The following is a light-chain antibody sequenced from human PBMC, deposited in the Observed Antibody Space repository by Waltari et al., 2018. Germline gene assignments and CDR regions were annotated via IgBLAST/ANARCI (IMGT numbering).Light chain of an antibody. CDR3: CSYAGSSTFHVL. J-gene: IGLJ2*01. CDR1: NSDVGSYNF. V-gene: IGLV2-23*02. CDR2: DVI. Sequence: QSILTQPASMSGSPGQSITISCPGTNSDVGSYNFVSWYQQHPGKAPRLIIYDVIKRPSGVSDRFSGSKSGNTASLTVSGLQPEDEAEYFCCSYAGSSTFHVLFGGGTKLTVL.